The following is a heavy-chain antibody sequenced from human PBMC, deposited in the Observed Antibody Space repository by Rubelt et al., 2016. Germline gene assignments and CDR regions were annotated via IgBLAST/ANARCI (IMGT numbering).Heavy chain of an antibody. CDR3: ARGTSYSSGWFLYFDY. Sequence: QVQLQQWGAGLLKPSETLSLTCAVYGGSFSGYYWSWIRQPPGKGLEWIGEINHSGSTNYNPSLKSGVTISVDTSKNQFSLKPSSVTAADTAVYYCARGTSYSSGWFLYFDYWGQGTLVTVSS. CDR1: GGSFSGYY. J-gene: IGHJ4*02. V-gene: IGHV4-34*01. D-gene: IGHD6-19*01. CDR2: INHSGST.